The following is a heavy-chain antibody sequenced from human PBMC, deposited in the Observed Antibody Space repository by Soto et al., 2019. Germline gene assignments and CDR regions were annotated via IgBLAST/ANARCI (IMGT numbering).Heavy chain of an antibody. J-gene: IGHJ5*02. CDR1: GYTFSSSW. V-gene: IGHV5-51*01. Sequence: LGESLKISCQASGYTFSSSWIAWVRQAPGKGLEWMGIIYPGDSETRYSPSFQGQVTISVDKSSNTAYLQWRSLRASDTAMYHCARQEYWSSFVNWCGPWDRATPVTVSS. CDR2: IYPGDSET. CDR3: ARQEYWSSFVNWCGP. D-gene: IGHD6-6*01.